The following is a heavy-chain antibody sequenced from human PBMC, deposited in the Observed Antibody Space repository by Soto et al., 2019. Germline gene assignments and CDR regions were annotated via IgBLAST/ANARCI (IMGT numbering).Heavy chain of an antibody. D-gene: IGHD6-19*01. Sequence: PGGSLRLSCAASGFTFSSYWMHWVRQAPGKGLVWVSRINSDGSSTSYADSVKGRFTISRDNAKNTLYLQMNSLRAEDTAVYYCARDRNSYSSGWFPDAFDIWGQGTMVTVSS. CDR3: ARDRNSYSSGWFPDAFDI. CDR1: GFTFSSYW. V-gene: IGHV3-74*01. CDR2: INSDGSST. J-gene: IGHJ3*02.